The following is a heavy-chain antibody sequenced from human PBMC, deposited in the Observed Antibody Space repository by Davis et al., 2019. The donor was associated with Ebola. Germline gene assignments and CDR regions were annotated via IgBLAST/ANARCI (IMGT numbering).Heavy chain of an antibody. D-gene: IGHD2-15*01. CDR1: GGTFSSYE. CDR2: FIPVFHAP. V-gene: IGHV1-69*13. Sequence: SVKVSCKAPGGTFSSYEIIWVRQAPGQGLEWMGGFIPVFHAPNYAQKFQGRVTITADESTSTVYLEMSSLTSENTAVYYCARARGYCSDTSCPAYGVDVWGQGTTVIVSS. J-gene: IGHJ6*02. CDR3: ARARGYCSDTSCPAYGVDV.